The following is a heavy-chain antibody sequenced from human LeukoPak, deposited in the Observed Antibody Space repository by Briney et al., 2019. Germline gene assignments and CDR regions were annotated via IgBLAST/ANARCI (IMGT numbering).Heavy chain of an antibody. CDR1: GCTFTDYY. D-gene: IGHD6-19*01. V-gene: IGHV1-2*02. Sequence: GASVKVSCKASGCTFTDYYMHWVRQAPGQGLEWMGWINPNSGGTNYAQKFQGRVTMTRDTSISTAYMELSRLRSDDTAVYYCARSSGIVVAGTGYWGQGTLVTVSS. CDR3: ARSSGIVVAGTGY. J-gene: IGHJ4*02. CDR2: INPNSGGT.